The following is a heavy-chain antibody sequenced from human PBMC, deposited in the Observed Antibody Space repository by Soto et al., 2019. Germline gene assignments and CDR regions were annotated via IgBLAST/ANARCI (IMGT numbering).Heavy chain of an antibody. V-gene: IGHV3-23*01. Sequence: PGGSLRLSCAASGFTFSSYAMSWVRQAPGKGLEWVSAISGSGGSTYYADSVKGRFTISRDNSKNTLYLQMNSLRAEDTAVYYCAKNGRITIFGVVIPYFDYWGQGTLVTVSS. CDR1: GFTFSSYA. CDR2: ISGSGGST. D-gene: IGHD3-3*01. J-gene: IGHJ4*02. CDR3: AKNGRITIFGVVIPYFDY.